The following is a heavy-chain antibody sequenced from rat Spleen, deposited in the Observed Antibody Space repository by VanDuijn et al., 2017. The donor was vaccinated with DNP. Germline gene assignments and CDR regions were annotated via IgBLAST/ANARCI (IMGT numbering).Heavy chain of an antibody. CDR3: AKGGTYYGYQGDY. V-gene: IGHV5S13*01. J-gene: IGHJ2*01. D-gene: IGHD1-9*01. Sequence: EVQLVESGGGLVQPGRSLKLSCVVSGFTFSNYVMDWVRQAPEKGLEWVASISTGGGNTYYPDSVKGRFTNSRDNAENTVYLQMNSLRSEDTATYYCAKGGTYYGYQGDYWGQGVMVTVSS. CDR1: GFTFSNYV. CDR2: ISTGGGNT.